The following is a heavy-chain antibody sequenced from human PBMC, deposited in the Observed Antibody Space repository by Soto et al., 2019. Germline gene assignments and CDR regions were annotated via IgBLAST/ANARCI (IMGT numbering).Heavy chain of an antibody. CDR2: IWGDGSLP. CDR1: GFTFSGHG. D-gene: IGHD3-10*01. Sequence: QVQLVESGGGVVQPGRSLRRSCAASGFTFSGHGMHWVRQAPGKGLECVTVIWGDGSLPYYADSVKGRFTISSENSKNTMYLHMNSLRAEDTAVYYWARDGVGSRPFYGYLGYWGQGTLITVPS. J-gene: IGHJ4*02. CDR3: ARDGVGSRPFYGYLGY. V-gene: IGHV3-33*01.